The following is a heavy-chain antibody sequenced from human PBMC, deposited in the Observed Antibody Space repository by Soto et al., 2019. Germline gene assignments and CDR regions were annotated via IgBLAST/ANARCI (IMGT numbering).Heavy chain of an antibody. CDR1: GGTFSSYA. J-gene: IGHJ6*02. CDR3: ASPEMATTYYYYYGMDV. Sequence: QVQLVQSGAEVKKPGSSVKVSCKASGGTFSSYAISWVRQAPGQGLEWMGGIIPIFGTANYAQKFQGRVTITADESTSTAYIELSSLRSEDTAVYYCASPEMATTYYYYYGMDVWGQGTTVTVSS. V-gene: IGHV1-69*01. D-gene: IGHD5-12*01. CDR2: IIPIFGTA.